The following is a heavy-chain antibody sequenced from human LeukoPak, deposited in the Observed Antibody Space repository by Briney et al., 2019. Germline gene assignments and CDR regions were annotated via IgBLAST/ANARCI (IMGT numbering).Heavy chain of an antibody. J-gene: IGHJ4*02. V-gene: IGHV3-48*01. D-gene: IGHD3-10*01. CDR3: AKDRGIISDY. Sequence: SGGSLRLSCAASGFTFSSYSMNWVRQAPGKGLEWVSYISSSSSTIYYADSVKGRFTISRDNAKNSLYLQMNSLRVEDTAVYYCAKDRGIISDYWGQGTLVTVSS. CDR2: ISSSSSTI. CDR1: GFTFSSYS.